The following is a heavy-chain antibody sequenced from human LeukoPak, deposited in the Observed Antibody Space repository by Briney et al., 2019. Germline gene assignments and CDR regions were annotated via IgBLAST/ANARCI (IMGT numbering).Heavy chain of an antibody. J-gene: IGHJ4*02. CDR1: GFTFSSYS. Sequence: PGGSLRLSCAASGFTFSSYSMNWVRQAPGKRLEWVSYISSSSSTIYYADSVKGRFTISRDNAKNSLYLQMNSLRAEDTAVYYCARDPVAPTRGPSSLDYWGQGTLVTVSS. CDR3: ARDPVAPTRGPSSLDY. CDR2: ISSSSSTI. V-gene: IGHV3-48*04. D-gene: IGHD4-23*01.